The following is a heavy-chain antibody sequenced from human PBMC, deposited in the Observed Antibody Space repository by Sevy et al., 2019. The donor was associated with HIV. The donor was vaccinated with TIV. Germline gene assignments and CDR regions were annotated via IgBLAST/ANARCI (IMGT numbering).Heavy chain of an antibody. V-gene: IGHV5-51*01. Sequence: GESLKISCKASRYSFTAYWIGWVRQMPGKGVEWVGILFPGSSDVRSFQGQVTVSADRSLNTAYLQWDSLKASDSAIYYCARGGHLPLDAFDIWGQGTMVTVSS. CDR2: LFPGSSDV. J-gene: IGHJ3*02. CDR1: RYSFTAYW. CDR3: ARGGHLPLDAFDI. D-gene: IGHD2-15*01.